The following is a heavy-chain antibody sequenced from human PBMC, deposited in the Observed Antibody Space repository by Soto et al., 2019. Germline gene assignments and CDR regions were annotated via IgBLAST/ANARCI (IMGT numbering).Heavy chain of an antibody. CDR1: GFTFSGYG. V-gene: IGHV3-30*18. J-gene: IGHJ4*02. Sequence: QVPLVESGGGVVQPGRSLRLSCAASGFTFSGYGMHWVRQAPGKGLDWVALISYDGSNKYYADSVKGRFTISRDNSKNTLFLQMSSLRVEDTAVYYCAKDRGNSGDFDYWGQGTLVTVSS. CDR3: AKDRGNSGDFDY. D-gene: IGHD3-10*01. CDR2: ISYDGSNK.